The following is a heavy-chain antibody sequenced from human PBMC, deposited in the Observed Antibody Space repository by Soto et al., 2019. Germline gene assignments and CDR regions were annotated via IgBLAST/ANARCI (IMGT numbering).Heavy chain of an antibody. J-gene: IGHJ6*02. Sequence: SVKVSCKASGDTFSSYSISWVRQAPGQGLEWMGGIIPIFGSVNYAQKFQGRVTITADESTGTAYMELSSLRSEDTAVFYCARDTAMVTLGYYYSGMDVWGQGTTVTVSS. V-gene: IGHV1-69*13. CDR1: GDTFSSYS. D-gene: IGHD5-18*01. CDR2: IIPIFGSV. CDR3: ARDTAMVTLGYYYSGMDV.